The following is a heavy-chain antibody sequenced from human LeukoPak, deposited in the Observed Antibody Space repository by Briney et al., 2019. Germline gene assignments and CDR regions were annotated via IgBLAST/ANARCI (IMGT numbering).Heavy chain of an antibody. CDR2: IYSGGST. CDR3: AMAGSYYPQLFDY. J-gene: IGHJ4*02. CDR1: GFTVSSNY. Sequence: GGSLRLSCAASGFTVSSNYMSWDRQAPGNGLEWVSVIYSGGSTYYADSVKGRFTISRDNSKNTLDLQMNSLRAEDTAVYYCAMAGSYYPQLFDYWGQGTLVTVSS. D-gene: IGHD3-10*01. V-gene: IGHV3-66*01.